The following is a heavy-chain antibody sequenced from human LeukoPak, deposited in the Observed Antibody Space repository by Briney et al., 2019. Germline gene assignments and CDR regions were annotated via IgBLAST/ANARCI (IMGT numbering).Heavy chain of an antibody. D-gene: IGHD4-17*01. CDR2: INHNSGGT. J-gene: IGHJ4*02. Sequence: ASVKVSCKASGYTFTGYYMHWVRQAPGQGLEWMGWINHNSGGTNYAQKFQGRVTMTRDTSISTAYMELSRLRSDDTAVYYCARDGGDYSIDYWGQGTLVTVSS. CDR3: ARDGGDYSIDY. CDR1: GYTFTGYY. V-gene: IGHV1-2*02.